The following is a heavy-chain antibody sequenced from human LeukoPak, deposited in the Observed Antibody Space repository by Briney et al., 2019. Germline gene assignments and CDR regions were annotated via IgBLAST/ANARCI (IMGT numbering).Heavy chain of an antibody. Sequence: PSETLSLTCTVSGGSISSYYGSWIRQPPGKGLEWIGYIYYSGSTNYNPSLKSRVTISVDTSKNQFSLKLSSVTAADTAVYYCARGRGYSYGSLPFDYWGQGTLVTVSS. CDR2: IYYSGST. D-gene: IGHD5-18*01. CDR3: ARGRGYSYGSLPFDY. J-gene: IGHJ4*02. CDR1: GGSISSYY. V-gene: IGHV4-59*01.